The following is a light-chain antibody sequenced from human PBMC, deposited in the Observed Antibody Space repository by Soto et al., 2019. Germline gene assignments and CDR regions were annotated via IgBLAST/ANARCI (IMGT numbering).Light chain of an antibody. V-gene: IGLV2-14*01. J-gene: IGLJ1*01. CDR2: GVS. Sequence: QSALTQPASVSGSPGQSIAISCTGSGSDVCGYNYVSWYQQHPGKAPKLIIYGVSHRPSGVSPRFSASRSAYTASLTISGLQPEDEADYYCSSFTSSYFYVFGPGTKLTVL. CDR1: GSDVCGYNY. CDR3: SSFTSSYFYV.